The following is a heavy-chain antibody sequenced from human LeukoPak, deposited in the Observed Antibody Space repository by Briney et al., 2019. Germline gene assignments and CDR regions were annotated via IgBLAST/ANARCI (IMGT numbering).Heavy chain of an antibody. CDR3: ARGQEYYYDSSAYSKFDY. V-gene: IGHV3-33*08. CDR1: GFTFSTYW. Sequence: GRSLRLSCAASGFTFSTYWMHWVRQAPGKGLEWVAAIWYGGSNKYYADSVKGRFTISRDNSKNTLYLQMNSLRAEDTALYYCARGQEYYYDSSAYSKFDYWGQGTLVTVSS. D-gene: IGHD3-22*01. J-gene: IGHJ4*02. CDR2: IWYGGSNK.